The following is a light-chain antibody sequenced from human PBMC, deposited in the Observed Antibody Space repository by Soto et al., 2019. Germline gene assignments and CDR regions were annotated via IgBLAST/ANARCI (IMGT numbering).Light chain of an antibody. CDR1: QSVSSN. V-gene: IGKV3-15*01. Sequence: IVVTQSPATLSVSPGERATLSCRTSQSVSSNLAWYQQKPGQAPRLLIYGASMRATGIPARFIGSGSGTEFTLTISSLQSEDFAVYYCQQYINWPRTFGQGTKVDIK. CDR2: GAS. J-gene: IGKJ1*01. CDR3: QQYINWPRT.